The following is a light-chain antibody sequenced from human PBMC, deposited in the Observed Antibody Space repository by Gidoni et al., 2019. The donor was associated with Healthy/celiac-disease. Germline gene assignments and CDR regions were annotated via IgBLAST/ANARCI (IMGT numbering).Light chain of an antibody. CDR1: QTVRNNY. CDR3: HQYGNSPGT. CDR2: GAS. V-gene: IGKV3-20*01. J-gene: IGKJ1*01. Sequence: EIVFTQSPGTLYLSPGERGTLSCRASQTVRNNYLAWYQKKPGQAPRLLIYGASSRATGIPDRFSGSGSGTDFALTIRRLEPEDFAVYYCHQYGNSPGTFGQGTKVDIK.